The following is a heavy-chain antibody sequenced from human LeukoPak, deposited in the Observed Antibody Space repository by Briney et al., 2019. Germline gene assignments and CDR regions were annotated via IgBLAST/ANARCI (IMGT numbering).Heavy chain of an antibody. CDR1: GFTFSSYG. CDR2: ISYDGSNK. V-gene: IGHV3-30*03. D-gene: IGHD4-23*01. CDR3: ARVGGGNSRGKTYYFDY. J-gene: IGHJ4*02. Sequence: GGSLRLSCAASGFTFSSYGMHWVRQAPGKGLEWVAVISYDGSNKYYADSVKGRFTISRDNAKNSLYLQMNSLRAEDTALYYCARVGGGNSRGKTYYFDYWGQGTLVTVSS.